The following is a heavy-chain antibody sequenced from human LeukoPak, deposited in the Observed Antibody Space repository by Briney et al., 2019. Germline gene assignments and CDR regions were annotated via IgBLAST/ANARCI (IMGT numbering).Heavy chain of an antibody. J-gene: IGHJ4*02. D-gene: IGHD3-16*01. CDR2: INPNSGGT. V-gene: IGHV1-2*02. Sequence: ASVKVSCKASGYTFTGYYMHWVRQAPGQGLEWMGWINPNSGGTNYAQKFQGRVTMTRDTSISTAYMELSRLRSDDTAVYYCARGLWPYYDYVGEFDYWGQGTLVTVSS. CDR3: ARGLWPYYDYVGEFDY. CDR1: GYTFTGYY.